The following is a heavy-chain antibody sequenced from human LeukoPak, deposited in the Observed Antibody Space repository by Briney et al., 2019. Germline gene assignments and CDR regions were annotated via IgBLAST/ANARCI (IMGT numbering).Heavy chain of an antibody. V-gene: IGHV4-38-2*02. J-gene: IGHJ4*02. CDR1: GYSISSGYY. CDR2: IYYSGST. CDR3: ARLAYCGGDCYSQLDY. Sequence: SETLSLTCTVSGYSISSGYYWGWIRQPPGKGLEWIGYIYYSGSTNYNPSLKSRVTISVDTSKNQFSLKLSSVTAADTAVYYCARLAYCGGDCYSQLDYWGQGTLVTVSS. D-gene: IGHD2-21*02.